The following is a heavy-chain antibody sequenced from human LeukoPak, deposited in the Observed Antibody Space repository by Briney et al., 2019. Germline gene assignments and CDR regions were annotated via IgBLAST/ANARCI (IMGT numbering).Heavy chain of an antibody. CDR1: GGSISPYY. Sequence: SKTLPLTCIASGGSISPYYWTWIRQPPGKGLEGIGYIYYTGSTTYNPSLKSRVSISVDTSKNKFSLDLNSVSAADTAVYYCARGRGDSRGTSFDPWGQGTLVTVSS. CDR2: IYYTGST. CDR3: ARGRGDSRGTSFDP. D-gene: IGHD3-10*01. J-gene: IGHJ5*02. V-gene: IGHV4-59*13.